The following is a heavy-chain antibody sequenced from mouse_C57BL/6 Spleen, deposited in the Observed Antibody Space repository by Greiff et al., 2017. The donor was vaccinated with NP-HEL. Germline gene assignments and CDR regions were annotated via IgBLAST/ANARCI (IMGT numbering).Heavy chain of an antibody. CDR1: GFNIKDDY. CDR2: IDPENGDT. J-gene: IGHJ3*01. CDR3: TRGATMVTTTPY. D-gene: IGHD2-2*01. Sequence: EVKLQESGAELVRPGASVKLSCTASGFNIKDDYMHWVKQRPEQGLEWIGWIDPENGDTEYASKFQGKATITADTSSNTAYLQLSSLTSEDTAVYYCTRGATMVTTTPYWGQGTLVTVSA. V-gene: IGHV14-4*01.